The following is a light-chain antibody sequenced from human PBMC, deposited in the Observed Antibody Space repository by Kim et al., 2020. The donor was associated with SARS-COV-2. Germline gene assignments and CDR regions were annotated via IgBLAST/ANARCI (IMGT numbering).Light chain of an antibody. CDR2: EAS. J-gene: IGKJ4*01. Sequence: SPGARATPPCRASQSVSTYLTCNNQKPGQPPRLLISEASNRATGIPARFIGSESGTDFPLTISSLGPEDFAVYYCQHRSNWPLTFVGRTKV. V-gene: IGKV3-11*01. CDR3: QHRSNWPLT. CDR1: QSVSTY.